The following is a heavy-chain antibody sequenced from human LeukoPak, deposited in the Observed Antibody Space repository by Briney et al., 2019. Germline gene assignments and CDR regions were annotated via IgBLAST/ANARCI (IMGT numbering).Heavy chain of an antibody. CDR1: GGSISSSSYY. CDR3: ARPGDTMVRGVIIGYYFDY. Sequence: PSETLSLTCTVSGGSISSSSYYWGWIRQPPGKGLEWIGRIYYSGSTYYNPSLKSRVTISVDTSKNQFSLKLSSVTAADTAVYYCARPGDTMVRGVIIGYYFDYWGQGTLSPSPQ. D-gene: IGHD3-10*01. J-gene: IGHJ4*02. CDR2: IYYSGST. V-gene: IGHV4-39*07.